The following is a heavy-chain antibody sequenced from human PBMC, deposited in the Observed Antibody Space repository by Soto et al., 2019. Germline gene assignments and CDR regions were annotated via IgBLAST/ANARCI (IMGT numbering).Heavy chain of an antibody. Sequence: SETLSLTCTVSGGSISSGDYYWSWIRHPPGKGLEWIGHIYNSGSTYYKPSLKSRVIISVDTSKNQFSLKLSSVTAADTAVYFCASTVVASPPAYYFGMDVWGQGTTVTVSS. J-gene: IGHJ6*02. CDR3: ASTVVASPPAYYFGMDV. D-gene: IGHD3-22*01. V-gene: IGHV4-30-4*01. CDR2: IYNSGST. CDR1: GGSISSGDYY.